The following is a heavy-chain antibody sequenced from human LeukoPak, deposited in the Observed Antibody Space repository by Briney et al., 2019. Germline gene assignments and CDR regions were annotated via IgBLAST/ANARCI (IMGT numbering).Heavy chain of an antibody. CDR3: AREYYDFWSGYYLFGY. CDR2: INPNSGGT. J-gene: IGHJ4*02. V-gene: IGHV1-2*02. Sequence: ASVKVSRKASGYTFTGYYMHWVRQAPGQGLEWMGWINPNSGGTNYAQKFQGRVTMTRDTSISTAYMELSRLRSDDTAVYYCAREYYDFWSGYYLFGYWGQGTLVTVSS. D-gene: IGHD3-3*01. CDR1: GYTFTGYY.